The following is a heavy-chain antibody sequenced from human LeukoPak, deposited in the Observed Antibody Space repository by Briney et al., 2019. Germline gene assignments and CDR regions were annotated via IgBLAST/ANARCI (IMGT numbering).Heavy chain of an antibody. J-gene: IGHJ1*01. Sequence: GGSLRPSCAASGFTFSSFAMTWVRQAPGKGLEWVSAISNSGGRTYYADSVKGRFTISRDNSMKMVYLQMNSLRAEDTAVYYCTSPTQYYDRPIYHWGQGTLVTVSS. V-gene: IGHV3-23*01. CDR3: TSPTQYYDRPIYH. D-gene: IGHD3-16*01. CDR2: ISNSGGRT. CDR1: GFTFSSFA.